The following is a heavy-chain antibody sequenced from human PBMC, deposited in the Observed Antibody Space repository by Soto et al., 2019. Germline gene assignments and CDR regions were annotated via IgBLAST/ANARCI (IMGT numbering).Heavy chain of an antibody. Sequence: QVQLQESGPGLVKSSETLSLSCTVSGPSISADYWSWIRQPAGQRLEWNGRVDASGNTNYKPSLKSRVTMSVDTSKNQFFLKVRSVAAADSAMYFCARDVGGSVVPHWFDPWGQGALVTVSS. CDR2: VDASGNT. V-gene: IGHV4-4*07. J-gene: IGHJ5*02. CDR3: ARDVGGSVVPHWFDP. CDR1: GPSISADY. D-gene: IGHD3-22*01.